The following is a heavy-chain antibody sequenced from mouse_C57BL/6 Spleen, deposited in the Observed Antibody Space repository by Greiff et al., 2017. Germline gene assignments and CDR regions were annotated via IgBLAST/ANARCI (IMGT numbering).Heavy chain of an antibody. CDR3: ARRTYDGYYESYFDY. J-gene: IGHJ2*01. Sequence: EVQLQQSGPVLVKPGASVKMSCKASGYTFTDYYMNWVKQSHGKSLEWIGVINPYNGGTSYNQKFKGKATLTVDKSSSTAYMELNSLTSEDSAVYYCARRTYDGYYESYFDYWGQGTTLTVSS. CDR2: INPYNGGT. CDR1: GYTFTDYY. D-gene: IGHD2-3*01. V-gene: IGHV1-19*01.